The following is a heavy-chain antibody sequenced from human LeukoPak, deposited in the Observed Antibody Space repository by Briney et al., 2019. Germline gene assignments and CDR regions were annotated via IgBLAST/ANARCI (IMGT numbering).Heavy chain of an antibody. Sequence: ASVKVSCKASGYTFINYGITWVRQAPGQGLEWVGWISAYNGDTNYAQKLQGRVTMTTDTSTSTAYMELRSLRSDDTALYYCARFDFDFWSGRLFDPWGQGTLVTVSS. CDR3: ARFDFDFWSGRLFDP. CDR1: GYTFINYG. D-gene: IGHD3-3*01. J-gene: IGHJ5*02. V-gene: IGHV1-18*01. CDR2: ISAYNGDT.